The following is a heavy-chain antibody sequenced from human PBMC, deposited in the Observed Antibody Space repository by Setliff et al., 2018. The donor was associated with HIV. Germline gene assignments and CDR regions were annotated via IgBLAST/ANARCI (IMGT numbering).Heavy chain of an antibody. J-gene: IGHJ4*02. CDR2: IYYSGST. V-gene: IGHV4-39*01. CDR3: ARHSGLGGYYSPFDY. D-gene: IGHD3-22*01. Sequence: ETLSLTCTVSGGSIKSSSDYWGWIRQPPGKGLEWIGTIYYSGSTYYNPSLKSRVTISVDTSKNQFSLKLSSVTAADTTVYYCARHSGLGGYYSPFDYWGPGTLVTVS. CDR1: GGSIKSSSDY.